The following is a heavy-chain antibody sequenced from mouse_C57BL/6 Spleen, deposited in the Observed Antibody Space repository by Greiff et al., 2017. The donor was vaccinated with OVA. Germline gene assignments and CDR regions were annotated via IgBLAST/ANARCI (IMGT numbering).Heavy chain of an antibody. CDR3: ARAVTTGFDY. D-gene: IGHD2-12*01. V-gene: IGHV1-69*01. J-gene: IGHJ2*01. Sequence: QVQLQQPGAELVMPGASVKLSCKASGYTFTSYWMHWVKQRPGQGLEWIGEIDPSDSYTNYNQKLKGKSTLTVDKSSSTAYMQLSSLTSEDSAVYYCARAVTTGFDYGGQGTTRTVSS. CDR1: GYTFTSYW. CDR2: IDPSDSYT.